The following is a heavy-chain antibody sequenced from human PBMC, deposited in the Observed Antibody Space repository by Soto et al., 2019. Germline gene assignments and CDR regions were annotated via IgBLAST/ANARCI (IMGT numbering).Heavy chain of an antibody. CDR2: IYYSGST. D-gene: IGHD3-10*01. Sequence: SETLSLTCTVSGGSISSISYYRGRIRQPPGKGLEWIGSIYYSGSTYYNPSLKSRVTISVDTSKNQFSLKLSSVTAADTAVYYCAMSLWFGNTPNWFDPWGQGTLVTVSS. CDR1: GGSISSISYY. V-gene: IGHV4-39*01. CDR3: AMSLWFGNTPNWFDP. J-gene: IGHJ5*02.